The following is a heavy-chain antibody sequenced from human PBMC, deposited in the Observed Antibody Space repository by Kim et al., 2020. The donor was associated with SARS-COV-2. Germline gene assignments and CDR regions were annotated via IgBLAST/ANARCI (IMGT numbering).Heavy chain of an antibody. CDR2: ISSSSSTI. D-gene: IGHD2-8*02. V-gene: IGHV3-48*02. CDR1: GFTFSSYS. CDR3: ASWSNYYYYYGMDV. J-gene: IGHJ6*02. Sequence: GGSLRLSCAASGFTFSSYSMNWVRQAPGKGLEWVSYISSSSSTIYYADSVKGRFTISRDNAKNSLYLQMNSLRDEDTAVYYCASWSNYYYYYGMDVWGQGTTVTV.